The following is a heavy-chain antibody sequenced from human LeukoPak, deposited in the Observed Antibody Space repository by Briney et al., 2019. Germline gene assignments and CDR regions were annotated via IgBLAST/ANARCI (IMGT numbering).Heavy chain of an antibody. J-gene: IGHJ6*03. CDR2: MYYSGSS. Sequence: KPSETLSLTCNVSGGSISSSSYYWGWIRQPPGKGLEWIGSMYYSGSSYYNPSLKSRVTISVDTSKKQFSLKLSSVTAADTAVYYCARDLKEGWNDGNYYYSYYMDVWGEGTTVTVSS. D-gene: IGHD1-1*01. CDR3: ARDLKEGWNDGNYYYSYYMDV. CDR1: GGSISSSSYY. V-gene: IGHV4-39*07.